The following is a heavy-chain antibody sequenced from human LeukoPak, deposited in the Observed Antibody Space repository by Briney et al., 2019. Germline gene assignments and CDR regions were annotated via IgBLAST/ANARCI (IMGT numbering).Heavy chain of an antibody. CDR1: GLTFSSYS. CDR2: ISSSSSTI. D-gene: IGHD4-17*01. J-gene: IGHJ4*02. V-gene: IGHV3-48*01. Sequence: GGSLRLSCAASGLTFSSYSMNWVRQAPGKGLEWVSYISSSSSTIYYADSVKGRFTISRDNAKNSLYLQMNSLRAEDTAVYYCARDLGPGDYVNPVDYWGQGTLVTVSS. CDR3: ARDLGPGDYVNPVDY.